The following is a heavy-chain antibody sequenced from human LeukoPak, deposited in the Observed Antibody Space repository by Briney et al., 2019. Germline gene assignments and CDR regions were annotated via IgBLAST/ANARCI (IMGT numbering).Heavy chain of an antibody. CDR2: IYRTGIT. J-gene: IGHJ4*02. CDR1: GGSINSETYY. V-gene: IGHV4-31*11. Sequence: SETQSLTCAVSGGSINSETYYWAWIRQNPGKDLEWIGYIYRTGITYPNPSLKSRVSMSIDTSKNQFSLKLTSVTAADTAVYFCARASWTDFFLDYWGQGTLLSVSS. CDR3: ARASWTDFFLDY. D-gene: IGHD3-3*01.